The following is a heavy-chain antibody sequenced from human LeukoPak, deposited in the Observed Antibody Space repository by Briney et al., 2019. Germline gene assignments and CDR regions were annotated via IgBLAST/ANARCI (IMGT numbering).Heavy chain of an antibody. CDR3: ARDRHCANGVCHSPPGMDV. V-gene: IGHV3-33*01. CDR2: IWCEGKNE. D-gene: IGHD2-8*01. CDR1: GFTFSSYG. Sequence: GRALRLSCGAYGFTFSSYGMQWVRQAPGKGLGWVADIWCEGKNEHFADSVRGRFTISRDNSKNTMYLQISSLRAEDTAVYYCARDRHCANGVCHSPPGMDVWGQGTTVTVSS. J-gene: IGHJ6*02.